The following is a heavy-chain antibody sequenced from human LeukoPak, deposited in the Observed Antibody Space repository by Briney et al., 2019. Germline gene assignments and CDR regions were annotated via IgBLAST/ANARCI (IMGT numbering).Heavy chain of an antibody. D-gene: IGHD3-9*01. J-gene: IGHJ3*02. V-gene: IGHV1-3*01. CDR2: INAGNGNT. CDR3: AREYYDILTGYTKNAFDI. Sequence: ASVKVSCKASGYTFTSYAMHWVRQAPGQRLEWMGRINAGNGNTKYSQKFQGRVTITRDTSASTAYMEPSSLRSEDTAVYYCAREYYDILTGYTKNAFDIWGQGTMVTVSS. CDR1: GYTFTSYA.